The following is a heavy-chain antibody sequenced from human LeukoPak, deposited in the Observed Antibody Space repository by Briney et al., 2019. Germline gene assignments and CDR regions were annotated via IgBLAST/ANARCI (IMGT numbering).Heavy chain of an antibody. CDR1: GLTFSSYA. Sequence: GGSLRLSCAASGLTFSSYAMYWVRQAPGKGLEYVSSISSNGGSTYYANSVKGRFTISRGNSKNTLSLQMGSLRPADMAVYYCARVRGSYFFDFWGQGTLVTVSS. D-gene: IGHD1-26*01. J-gene: IGHJ4*02. CDR3: ARVRGSYFFDF. CDR2: ISSNGGST. V-gene: IGHV3-64*01.